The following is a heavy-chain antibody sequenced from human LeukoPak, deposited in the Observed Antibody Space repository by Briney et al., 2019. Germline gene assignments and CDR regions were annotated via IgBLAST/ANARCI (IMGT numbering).Heavy chain of an antibody. Sequence: GGSLRLSCAASGFTFSSYWMHWVRQAPGKGPVWVSRINSDGTGTMYADSVKGRFTISRDNAKNTLYLQMNSLRAEDTAVYYCARGGFYTDPDAFDVWGQGTMVTVSS. D-gene: IGHD1-26*01. CDR1: GFTFSSYW. CDR2: INSDGTGT. V-gene: IGHV3-74*03. J-gene: IGHJ3*01. CDR3: ARGGFYTDPDAFDV.